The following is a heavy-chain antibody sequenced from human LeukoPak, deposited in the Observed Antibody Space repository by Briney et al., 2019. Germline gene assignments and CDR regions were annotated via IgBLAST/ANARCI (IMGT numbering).Heavy chain of an antibody. CDR3: ARGPYSYDSSGAFDI. CDR2: INHSGST. Sequence: PSETLSLTCAVYGGSFSGYYWSWIRQPPGKGLEWIGEINHSGSTNYNPSLKSRVTTSADTSKNQFSLKLSSVTAADTAVYFCARGPYSYDSSGAFDIWGQGTMVTVPS. CDR1: GGSFSGYY. D-gene: IGHD3-22*01. J-gene: IGHJ3*02. V-gene: IGHV4-34*01.